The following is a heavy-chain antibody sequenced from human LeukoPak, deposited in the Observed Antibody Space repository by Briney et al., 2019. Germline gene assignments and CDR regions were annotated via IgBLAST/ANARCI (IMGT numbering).Heavy chain of an antibody. Sequence: PGGSLRLSCAASGFTFSNYAMTWVRQAQGKGLEWVSVIGGSGGGTYYADSVRGRFTVSRDNSNNTMFLQMNSLGVEDTAIYYCARGRSWFALWGQGTLVTVSS. CDR3: ARGRSWFAL. CDR2: IGGSGGGT. CDR1: GFTFSNYA. V-gene: IGHV3-23*01. J-gene: IGHJ5*02.